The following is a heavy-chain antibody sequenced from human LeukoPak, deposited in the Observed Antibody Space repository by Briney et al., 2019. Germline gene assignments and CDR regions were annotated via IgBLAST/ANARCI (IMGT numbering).Heavy chain of an antibody. CDR1: GFTFSSYS. D-gene: IGHD1-26*01. J-gene: IGHJ4*02. Sequence: GGSLRLSCVDSGFTFSSYSMNWVRQAPGKGLEWVASISSSSTDMHYADSMKGRFTITRDNAENSLYLQMNSLRAEDTAVYYCARDLPTGTYRAYFDNWGQGTLVTVSS. CDR3: ARDLPTGTYRAYFDN. CDR2: ISSSSTDM. V-gene: IGHV3-21*01.